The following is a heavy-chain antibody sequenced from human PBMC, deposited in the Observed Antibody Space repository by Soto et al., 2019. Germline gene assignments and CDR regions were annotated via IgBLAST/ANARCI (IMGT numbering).Heavy chain of an antibody. J-gene: IGHJ3*01. CDR1: GFTFSSYS. D-gene: IGHD1-26*01. CDR3: AREERD. CDR2: ISSSSSYL. Sequence: EVQLVESGGGLVKPGGSLRLSCAASGFTFSSYSMNWVRQAPGKGLEWVSSISSSSSYLYYADSVQGRFTISRNNAKNSLYLQMNSLRAEDTALYYCAREERDWGQGTMVTVSS. V-gene: IGHV3-21*01.